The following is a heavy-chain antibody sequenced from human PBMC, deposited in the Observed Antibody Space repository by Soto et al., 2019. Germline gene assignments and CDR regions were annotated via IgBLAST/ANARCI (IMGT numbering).Heavy chain of an antibody. Sequence: GGSLRLSCAASGFTFSSYAMSWVRQAPGKGLEWVSAISGSGGSTYYADSVKGRFTISRDNSKNTLYLQMNSLRAEDTAVYYCAKDQRGPHPGSYFDYWAREPWSPSPQ. CDR1: GFTFSSYA. J-gene: IGHJ4*02. CDR2: ISGSGGST. CDR3: AKDQRGPHPGSYFDY. V-gene: IGHV3-23*01. D-gene: IGHD3-16*01.